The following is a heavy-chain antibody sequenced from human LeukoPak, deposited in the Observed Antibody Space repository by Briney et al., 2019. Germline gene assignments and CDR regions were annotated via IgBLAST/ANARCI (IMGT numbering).Heavy chain of an antibody. CDR1: GFTFSSYA. V-gene: IGHV3-30-3*01. CDR3: ARGRPHGNDY. Sequence: GGSLRLSSAASGFTFSSYAMHWVRQAPGKGLEWVAVISYDGSNKYYADSVKGRFSISRDNAKNTLYLQMNSLRVEDTAVYYCARGRPHGNDYWGQGTLVTVSS. D-gene: IGHD4-23*01. J-gene: IGHJ4*02. CDR2: ISYDGSNK.